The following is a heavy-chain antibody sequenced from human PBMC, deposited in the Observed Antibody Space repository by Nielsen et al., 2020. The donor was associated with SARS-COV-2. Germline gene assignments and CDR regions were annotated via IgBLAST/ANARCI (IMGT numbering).Heavy chain of an antibody. Sequence: VRQAPGKGLEWVANIKQDGSEKYYVDSVKGRFTISRDNAKNSLYLQMNSLRAEDTAVYYCARDFSIAVAGPSSYYFDYWGQGTLVTVSS. D-gene: IGHD6-19*01. CDR2: IKQDGSEK. V-gene: IGHV3-7*03. J-gene: IGHJ4*02. CDR3: ARDFSIAVAGPSSYYFDY.